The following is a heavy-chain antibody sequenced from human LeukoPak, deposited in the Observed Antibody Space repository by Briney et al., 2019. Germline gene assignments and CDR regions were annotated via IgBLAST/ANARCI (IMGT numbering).Heavy chain of an antibody. V-gene: IGHV3-48*01. CDR2: ISSSSSTI. J-gene: IGHJ4*02. D-gene: IGHD3-22*01. CDR1: GFTFSSYS. CDR3: ARGRLTYYYDSISYPFDY. Sequence: GGSLRLSCAASGFTFSSYSMNWVRQAPGKGLEWVSYISSSSSTIYYADSVKGRLTISRDNAKNSLYLQMNSLRAEDTAVYYCARGRLTYYYDSISYPFDYWGQGTLVTVSS.